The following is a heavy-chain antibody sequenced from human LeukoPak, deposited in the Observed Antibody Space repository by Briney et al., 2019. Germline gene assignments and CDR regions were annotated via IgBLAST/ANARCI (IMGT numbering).Heavy chain of an antibody. CDR2: ISYDGSNK. D-gene: IGHD6-6*01. Sequence: SLXLSXAASGFTFSSYAMHWVRQAPGKGLEWVAVISYDGSNKYYADSVKGRFTISRDNSKNTLYLQMNSLRAEDTAVYYCASLLQIAAEGYWGQGTLVAVSS. CDR1: GFTFSSYA. J-gene: IGHJ4*02. CDR3: ASLLQIAAEGY. V-gene: IGHV3-30-3*01.